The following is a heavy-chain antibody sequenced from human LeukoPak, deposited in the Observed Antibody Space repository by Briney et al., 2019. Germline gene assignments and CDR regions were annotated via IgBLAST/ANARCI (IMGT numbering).Heavy chain of an antibody. CDR3: AGMAVAGVNWFDP. J-gene: IGHJ5*02. CDR1: GCTFINFA. D-gene: IGHD6-19*01. Sequence: ASVKVSCKASGCTFINFAINWGRQAPGQRPEWMGWINAGNGNTKYSQKFQGRVTITRDTSASTAYMELSSLRSEDTAVYYCAGMAVAGVNWFDPWGQGTLVTVSS. V-gene: IGHV1-3*01. CDR2: INAGNGNT.